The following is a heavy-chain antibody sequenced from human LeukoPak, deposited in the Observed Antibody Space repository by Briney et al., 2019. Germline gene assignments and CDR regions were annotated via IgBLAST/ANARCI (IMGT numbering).Heavy chain of an antibody. CDR2: INHSGST. D-gene: IGHD3-22*01. CDR1: GGSFSGYY. CDR3: ARAVYYDSSGYLGYYYYYMDV. V-gene: IGHV4-34*01. Sequence: SETLSLTCAVYGGSFSGYYWSWIRQPPGKGLEWIGEINHSGSTNHNPSLKSRVTISVDTSKNQVSLKLSSVTAADTAVYFCARAVYYDSSGYLGYYYYYMDVWGKGTTVTVSS. J-gene: IGHJ6*03.